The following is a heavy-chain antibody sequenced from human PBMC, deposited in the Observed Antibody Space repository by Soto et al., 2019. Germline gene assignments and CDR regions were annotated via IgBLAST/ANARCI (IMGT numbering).Heavy chain of an antibody. V-gene: IGHV1-18*01. Sequence: QVQLVQSGAEVKKPGASVRVSCKASGYTFSRYGISWVRQAPGQGLEWMGWISGFNGNTKESEKLQDRVTLTTDTAANTAHMELRGLRSDDTAVYYCARASAYSTPLSFDNWGQGTLVTVSS. CDR1: GYTFSRYG. CDR3: ARASAYSTPLSFDN. D-gene: IGHD6-13*01. J-gene: IGHJ4*02. CDR2: ISGFNGNT.